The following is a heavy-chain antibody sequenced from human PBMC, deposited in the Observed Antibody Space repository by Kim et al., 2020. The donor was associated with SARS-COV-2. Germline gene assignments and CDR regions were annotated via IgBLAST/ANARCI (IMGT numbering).Heavy chain of an antibody. D-gene: IGHD6-19*01. CDR1: GFTFSSYS. Sequence: GGSLRLSCAASGFTFSSYSMNWVRQAPGKGLEWVSYISSSSSTIYYADSVKGRFTISRDNAKNSLYLQMNSLRDEDTAVYYCARDLAEKLAVAGTEWYYYYGMDVWGQGTTVTVSS. CDR3: ARDLAEKLAVAGTEWYYYYGMDV. J-gene: IGHJ6*02. CDR2: ISSSSSTI. V-gene: IGHV3-48*02.